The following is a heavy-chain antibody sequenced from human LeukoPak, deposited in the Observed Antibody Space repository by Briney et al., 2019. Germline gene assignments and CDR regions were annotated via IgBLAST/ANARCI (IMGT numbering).Heavy chain of an antibody. Sequence: ASVKVSCKVSGYTLTELSMHWVRQAPGKGLEWMGGFDPEDGETIYAQEFQGRVTITRDTSASTAYMELSSLRSEDMAVYYCARDIDIWGQGTMVTVSS. CDR2: FDPEDGET. CDR1: GYTLTELS. CDR3: ARDIDI. J-gene: IGHJ3*02. V-gene: IGHV1-24*01.